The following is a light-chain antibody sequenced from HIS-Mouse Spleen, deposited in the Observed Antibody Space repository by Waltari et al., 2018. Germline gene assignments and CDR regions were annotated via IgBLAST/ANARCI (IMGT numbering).Light chain of an antibody. Sequence: SYELTQPPSVSVSPGQTARITCPGDALPKNYAYWYQQKSGKAPVLVIYEDSKRPSGIPERFSGSSSGTMATLTISGAQVEDEADYYCYSTDSSGNHRVFGGGTKLTVL. CDR1: ALPKNY. CDR3: YSTDSSGNHRV. CDR2: EDS. V-gene: IGLV3-10*01. J-gene: IGLJ2*01.